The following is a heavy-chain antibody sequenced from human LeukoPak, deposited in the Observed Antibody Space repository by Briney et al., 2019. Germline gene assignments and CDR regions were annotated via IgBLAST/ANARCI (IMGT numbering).Heavy chain of an antibody. CDR3: AKDRAQTPLKY. V-gene: IGHV3-23*01. D-gene: IGHD3-10*01. Sequence: RTGGSLRLSCAASGFTFDDYAMHWVRQAPGKGLEWVSAISASGVSTFYADSVKGRFTISRDNSKTTLYLQMNSLRAEDTAVYYCAKDRAQTPLKYWGQGTLVTVSS. CDR2: ISASGVST. CDR1: GFTFDDYA. J-gene: IGHJ4*02.